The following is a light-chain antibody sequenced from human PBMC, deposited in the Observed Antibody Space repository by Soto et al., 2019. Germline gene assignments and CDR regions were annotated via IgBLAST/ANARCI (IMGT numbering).Light chain of an antibody. V-gene: IGKV3-20*01. J-gene: IGKJ3*01. CDR1: QSVGRNY. CDR3: QQYSRSPFT. Sequence: EIVLTQSPGTLSLSPGESATLSCRASQSVGRNYLAWFQHKPDQAPRLLIYDASNRATGVPDRFSGSGSGTDFTLSVTRLEPEDFAVYYCQQYSRSPFTFGPGTKVDI. CDR2: DAS.